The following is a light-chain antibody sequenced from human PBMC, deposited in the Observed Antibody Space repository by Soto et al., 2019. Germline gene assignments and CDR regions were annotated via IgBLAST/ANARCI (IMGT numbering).Light chain of an antibody. CDR3: QQRSVWPIT. V-gene: IGKV3D-20*02. Sequence: EIVLTQSPGTLSLSPGERATLACRSSQSISSSYLAWYQQKPGQAPRLLIYAASSRATGIPDRFSASGSGTDFTLTISRLEPEDFAVYYCQQRSVWPITFGQGTRLEIK. CDR2: AAS. J-gene: IGKJ5*01. CDR1: QSISSSY.